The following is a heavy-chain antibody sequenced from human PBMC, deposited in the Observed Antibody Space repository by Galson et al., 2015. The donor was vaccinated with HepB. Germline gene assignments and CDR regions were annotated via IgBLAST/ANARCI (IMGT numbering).Heavy chain of an antibody. D-gene: IGHD3-10*01. CDR2: IKSDGETA. CDR3: ARTITPAPIPLFDS. Sequence: SLRLSCAASGFTFSNYRMHWVRQAPGKGLVWVSRIKSDGETADYADSVKGRFTISRDNAKNRLFMDMDSLTVEDTAVYFCARTITPAPIPLFDSWCQGTLVTVSS. J-gene: IGHJ4*02. V-gene: IGHV3-74*01. CDR1: GFTFSNYR.